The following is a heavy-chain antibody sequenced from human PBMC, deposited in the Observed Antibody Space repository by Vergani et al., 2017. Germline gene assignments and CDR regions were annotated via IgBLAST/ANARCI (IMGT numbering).Heavy chain of an antibody. V-gene: IGHV1-69*13. CDR1: GYTFTSYG. CDR3: AREPHPDYYGSGTYGMDV. Sequence: QVQLVQSGAEVKKPGASVKVSCKASGYTFTSYGISWVRQAPGQGLEWMGGIIPIFGTANYAQKFQGRVTITADESTSTAYMELSSLRSEDTAVYYCAREPHPDYYGSGTYGMDVWGQGTTVTVSS. J-gene: IGHJ6*02. CDR2: IIPIFGTA. D-gene: IGHD3-10*01.